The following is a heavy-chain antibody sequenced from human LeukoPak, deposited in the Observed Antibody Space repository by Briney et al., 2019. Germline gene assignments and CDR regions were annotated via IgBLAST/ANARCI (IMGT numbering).Heavy chain of an antibody. CDR3: AKETTVIVVARSFFDY. Sequence: ASVKVSCKASGYTFTNYGIHWLRQAPGQRPDWLGWINPGNGNTRYSQTFQGRVTFTRDTSATTAYMELSNLRSEDTAMYCCAKETTVIVVARSFFDYWGPGTLVTVSS. CDR2: INPGNGNT. D-gene: IGHD2-15*01. J-gene: IGHJ4*02. V-gene: IGHV1-3*01. CDR1: GYTFTNYG.